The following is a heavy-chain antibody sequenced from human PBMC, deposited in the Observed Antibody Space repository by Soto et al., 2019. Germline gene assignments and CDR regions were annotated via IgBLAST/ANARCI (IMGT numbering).Heavy chain of an antibody. J-gene: IGHJ4*02. V-gene: IGHV6-1*01. Sequence: QTLSLTCAISGDSVSGNSAAWNWIRQSPSRGLEWLGRTYYRSRWYNDYAVSVKSRITVTPDTSKNQFSLHLNSVTPEDTAVYYCAREFTYYVSSDSHLDYWGQRAMVTVSS. D-gene: IGHD3-16*01. CDR3: AREFTYYVSSDSHLDY. CDR1: GDSVSGNSAA. CDR2: TYYRSRWYN.